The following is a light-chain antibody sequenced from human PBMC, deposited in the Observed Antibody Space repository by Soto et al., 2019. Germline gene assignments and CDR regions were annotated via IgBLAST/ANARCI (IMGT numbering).Light chain of an antibody. CDR2: GAS. CDR1: QSVSDN. V-gene: IGKV3-15*01. CDR3: QQYNNWPIT. J-gene: IGKJ5*01. Sequence: EIVMTQSPATLSVSPGERATLSCRASQSVSDNLAWYQQKPGQAPRLFIYGASARATGIPARFSGSGSGTEFNLTISSLQSEDFAVYYCQQYNNWPITFGQGTRLEIK.